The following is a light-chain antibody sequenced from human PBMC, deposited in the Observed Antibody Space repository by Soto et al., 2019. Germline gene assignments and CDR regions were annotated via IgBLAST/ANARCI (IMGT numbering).Light chain of an antibody. CDR3: LQYNNWVPT. V-gene: IGKV1D-8*03. J-gene: IGKJ1*01. Sequence: VIWLTQCPSLLSASTGDRVTSSCRMSQGISSYLAWYQQKPGKAPELLIYAASTLQSGVPSRFSGSGSGTEFTLTISSLQSEDFAVYYCLQYNNWVPTFGQGTKVDIK. CDR1: QGISSY. CDR2: AAS.